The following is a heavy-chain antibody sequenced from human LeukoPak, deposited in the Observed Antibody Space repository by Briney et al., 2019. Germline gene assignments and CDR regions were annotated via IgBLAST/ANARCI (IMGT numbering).Heavy chain of an antibody. D-gene: IGHD4-11*01. CDR3: ARQGSSNSADWFDP. V-gene: IGHV4-4*07. J-gene: IGHJ5*02. Sequence: SETLSLTCTVSGGSISSCYWSWIRQPPGKGLEWIGRIYSSGSTNYNPSLKSRVTMSVDTSKNQFSLKLSSVTAADTAVYYCARQGSSNSADWFDPWGQGTLVTVSS. CDR1: GGSISSCY. CDR2: IYSSGST.